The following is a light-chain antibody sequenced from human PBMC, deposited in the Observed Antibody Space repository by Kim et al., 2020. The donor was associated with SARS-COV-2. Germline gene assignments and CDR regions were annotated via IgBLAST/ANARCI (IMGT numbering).Light chain of an antibody. CDR1: QTVLSNSSNRNY. CDR2: WAS. V-gene: IGKV4-1*01. Sequence: RATLTCKSSQTVLSNSSNRNYLAWYQQKPGQAPKLLIYWASSRESGVSERFSGSGSETDFTLTISSLQAEDVAVYYCQQYYSTPPSFGQGTKLEI. J-gene: IGKJ2*03. CDR3: QQYYSTPPS.